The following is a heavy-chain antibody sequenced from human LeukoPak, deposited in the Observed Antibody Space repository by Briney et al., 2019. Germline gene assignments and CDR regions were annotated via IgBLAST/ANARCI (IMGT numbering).Heavy chain of an antibody. CDR2: INAGNGST. Sequence: ASVKVSCKASGYTFTSYAMHWVRQAPGQRLEWMGWINAGNGSTKYSQKFQGRVTITRDTSASTAYMELSSLRSEDTAVYYCARATYYPDYWGQGTLVTVSS. J-gene: IGHJ4*02. D-gene: IGHD3-22*01. CDR3: ARATYYPDY. CDR1: GYTFTSYA. V-gene: IGHV1-3*01.